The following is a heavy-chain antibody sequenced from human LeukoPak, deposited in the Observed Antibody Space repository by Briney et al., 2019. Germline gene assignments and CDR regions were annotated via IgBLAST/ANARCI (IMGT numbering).Heavy chain of an antibody. Sequence: PSETLSLTCTVSGGSMSDYYWNWIRQPPGKGLEWIAYIHNSGATNYNPSLKSQVTISLDTSRNQFSLNINSVTAADTAVYYCATFLWGRNWLDPWSQGTLVTVSS. CDR3: ATFLWGRNWLDP. CDR1: GGSMSDYY. D-gene: IGHD2/OR15-2a*01. V-gene: IGHV4-59*01. CDR2: IHNSGAT. J-gene: IGHJ5*02.